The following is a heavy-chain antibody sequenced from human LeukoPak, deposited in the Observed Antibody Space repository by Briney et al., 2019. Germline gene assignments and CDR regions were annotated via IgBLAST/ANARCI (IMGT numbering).Heavy chain of an antibody. V-gene: IGHV3-30-3*01. J-gene: IGHJ4*02. D-gene: IGHD3-22*01. CDR2: MSHDGTNK. CDR3: ARHRGPSLHSSGYFDY. CDR1: GFPFSGYA. Sequence: PGRSLRLSCAASGFPFSGYAMHWDRQEPGKGLEWVAVMSHDGTNKYYADSVKGRFTISRDNSKNTLYLQMDSLRTEDTAVYYCARHRGPSLHSSGYFDYWGQGTLVTVSS.